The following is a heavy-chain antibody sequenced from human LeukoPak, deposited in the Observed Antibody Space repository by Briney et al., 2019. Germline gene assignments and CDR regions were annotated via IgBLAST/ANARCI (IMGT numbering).Heavy chain of an antibody. CDR1: GFTPSRYA. V-gene: IGHV3-23*01. CDR3: AKDKEGLEVGGYSGYLPLFDY. J-gene: IGHJ4*02. CDR2: ISGSVGST. D-gene: IGHD5-12*01. Sequence: GGSLRLSRAASGFTPSRYATSTVPQAPGKGLEWVSAISGSVGSTYYGDCVKGRFTISSDNSKNTLYLQMKSLRAEDTVVYYCAKDKEGLEVGGYSGYLPLFDYWGQGTLVTVSS.